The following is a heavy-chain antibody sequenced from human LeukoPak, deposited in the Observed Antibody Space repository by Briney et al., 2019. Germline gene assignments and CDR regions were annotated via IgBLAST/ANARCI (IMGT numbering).Heavy chain of an antibody. CDR3: ARALLLFGGSYYFDTAFDI. Sequence: SVKVSCKASGGTFSSYAISWVRQAPGQGLEWMGGIIPIFGTANYAQKFQGRVTITADESTSTAYMELSSLRSEDTAVYYCARALLLFGGSYYFDTAFDIWGQGTMVTVSS. V-gene: IGHV1-69*13. D-gene: IGHD1-26*01. CDR2: IIPIFGTA. J-gene: IGHJ3*02. CDR1: GGTFSSYA.